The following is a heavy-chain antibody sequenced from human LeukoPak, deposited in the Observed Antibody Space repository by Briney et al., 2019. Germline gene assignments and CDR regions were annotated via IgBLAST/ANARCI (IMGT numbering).Heavy chain of an antibody. V-gene: IGHV3-30-3*01. CDR2: TSYDGSSK. CDR1: GFIFSNYA. Sequence: GGSLRLSCAASGFIFSNYALHWVRQAPGKGLEWVAVTSYDGSSKYYADSVKGRFTISRDNSKKRLYLQTNSLKTEDTALYYCARDLTIFGVGISHYNGLDVWGQGTTVTVSS. CDR3: ARDLTIFGVGISHYNGLDV. J-gene: IGHJ6*02. D-gene: IGHD3-3*01.